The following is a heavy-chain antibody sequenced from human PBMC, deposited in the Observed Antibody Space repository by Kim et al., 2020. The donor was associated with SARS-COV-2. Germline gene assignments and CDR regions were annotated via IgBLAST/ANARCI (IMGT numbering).Heavy chain of an antibody. J-gene: IGHJ4*02. Sequence: VVGSGNTNYAQKFQERVTITRDMSTSTAYMELSSLRSEDTAVYYCQVVDYWGQGTLVTVSS. V-gene: IGHV1-58*01. CDR2: VVGSGNT. D-gene: IGHD2-2*01. CDR3: QVVDY.